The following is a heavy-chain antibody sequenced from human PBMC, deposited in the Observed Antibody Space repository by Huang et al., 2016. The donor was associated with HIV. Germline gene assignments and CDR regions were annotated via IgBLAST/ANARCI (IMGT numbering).Heavy chain of an antibody. V-gene: IGHV3-7*01. CDR2: IREDGGER. Sequence: EVQLVQSGGGLVQPGKSLTLSCAGSGFKFDFYWISWVRQAQGKGREWVTNIREDGGERHYVGPVKGRFTISRDNAKNAVYLQMDSLRVDDTAVYFCARGGSGYDYWGQGSLVTVSS. CDR3: ARGGSGYDY. D-gene: IGHD5-12*01. J-gene: IGHJ4*02. CDR1: GFKFDFYW.